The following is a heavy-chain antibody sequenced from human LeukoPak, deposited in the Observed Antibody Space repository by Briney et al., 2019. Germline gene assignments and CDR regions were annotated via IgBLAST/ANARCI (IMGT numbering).Heavy chain of an antibody. J-gene: IGHJ4*02. CDR2: ISSSGSTI. CDR1: GFTFSDYY. CDR3: ARSLWFGELSPYYFDY. D-gene: IGHD3-10*01. V-gene: IGHV3-11*01. Sequence: GGSLRLSCAASGFTFSDYYMSWIRQAPGKGLEWVSYISSSGSTIYYADSVKGRFTISRDNAKNSLYLQMNSLRAEDTAVYYCARSLWFGELSPYYFDYWGQGTLVTVSS.